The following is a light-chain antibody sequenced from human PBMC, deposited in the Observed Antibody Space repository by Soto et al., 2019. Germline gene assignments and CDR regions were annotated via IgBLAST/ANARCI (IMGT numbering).Light chain of an antibody. CDR3: SSYAASNNFYFV. CDR1: SSDVGGYNY. Sequence: QSALTQPPSASGSPGHSVTISCTGTSSDVGGYNYVSWYQQYPGRAPKLMIYEVTKRPSGVPDRFSGSKSGNTASLTVSGLQAEDEADCYCSSYAASNNFYFVFGGGTKVTVL. CDR2: EVT. V-gene: IGLV2-8*01. J-gene: IGLJ3*02.